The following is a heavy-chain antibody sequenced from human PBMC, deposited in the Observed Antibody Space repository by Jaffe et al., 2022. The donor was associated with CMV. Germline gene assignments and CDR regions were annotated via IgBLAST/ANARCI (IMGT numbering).Heavy chain of an antibody. CDR2: IYYSGST. CDR1: GGSISSGGYY. Sequence: QVQLQESGPGLVKPSQTLSLTCTVSGGSISSGGYYWSWIRQHPGKGLEWIGYIYYSGSTYYNPSLKSRVTISVDTSKNQFSLKLSSVTAADTAVYYCARRGDRYSGSYLYYFDYWGQGTLVTVSS. D-gene: IGHD1-26*01. J-gene: IGHJ4*02. V-gene: IGHV4-31*03. CDR3: ARRGDRYSGSYLYYFDY.